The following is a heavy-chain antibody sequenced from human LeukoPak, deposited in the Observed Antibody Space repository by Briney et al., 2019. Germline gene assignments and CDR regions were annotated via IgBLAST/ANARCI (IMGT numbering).Heavy chain of an antibody. CDR1: GFTFSSYA. J-gene: IGHJ6*03. V-gene: IGHV3-23*01. CDR2: ISGSGGST. D-gene: IGHD3-10*01. Sequence: GGSLRLPCAASGFTFSSYAMSWVRQAPGKGLEWVSAISGSGGSTYYADSVRGRFTISRDNSKNTLYLQMNSLRAEDTAVYYCAKDHGDKGGSGGLDYYYMDVWGKGTTVTVSS. CDR3: AKDHGDKGGSGGLDYYYMDV.